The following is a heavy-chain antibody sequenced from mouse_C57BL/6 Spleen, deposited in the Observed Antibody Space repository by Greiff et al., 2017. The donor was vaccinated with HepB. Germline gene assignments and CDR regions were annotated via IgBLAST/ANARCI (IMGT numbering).Heavy chain of an antibody. CDR3: ARDYYGSSSRAMDY. J-gene: IGHJ4*01. D-gene: IGHD1-1*01. V-gene: IGHV1-59*01. CDR2: IDPSDSYT. Sequence: VQLQQPGAELVRPGTSVKLSCKASGYTFTSYWMHWVKQRPGQGLEWIGVIDPSDSYTNYNQKFKGKATLTVDTSSSTAYMQLSSLTSEDSAVYYCARDYYGSSSRAMDYWGQGTSVTVSS. CDR1: GYTFTSYW.